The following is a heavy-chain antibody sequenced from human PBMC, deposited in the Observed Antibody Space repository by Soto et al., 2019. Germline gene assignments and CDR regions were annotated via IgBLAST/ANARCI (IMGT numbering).Heavy chain of an antibody. D-gene: IGHD6-13*01. V-gene: IGHV3-30*18. CDR2: ISDDGSNE. CDR1: GFSFSSYA. J-gene: IGHJ4*02. CDR3: VKDKVLRAAPGISRSYFDY. Sequence: GGSLRLSCAASGFSFSSYAMHWVRQAPGKGLEWVGFISDDGSNEDYADSVKGGFTISRDNSKSTLYVQMHSLRAEDMAVYYCVKDKVLRAAPGISRSYFDYWGRGTLVTVSS.